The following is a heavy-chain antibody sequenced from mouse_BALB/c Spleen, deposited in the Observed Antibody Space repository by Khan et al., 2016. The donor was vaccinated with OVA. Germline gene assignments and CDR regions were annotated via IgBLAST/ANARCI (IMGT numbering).Heavy chain of an antibody. V-gene: IGHV5-17*02. CDR1: GFTFSRFG. Sequence: EVELVESGGGLVQPGGSRKLSCAASGFTFSRFGMHWVRQAPEKGLEWVAYISSGSSSIYYADTVKSRFTISSDNPKHTLFLQMTSLRSEDTAMYYCARDSNFDYWGQGTTLTVSS. J-gene: IGHJ2*01. CDR2: ISSGSSSI. CDR3: ARDSNFDY.